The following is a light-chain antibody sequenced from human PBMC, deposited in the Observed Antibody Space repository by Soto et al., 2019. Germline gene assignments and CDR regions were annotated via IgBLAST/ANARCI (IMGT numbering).Light chain of an antibody. CDR1: QSFNSIY. CDR3: HQYDSWT. CDR2: GAS. Sequence: EIVLTQPPGTLSLSPGERATLSCRASQSFNSIYLAWYQQKPGQAPRLLIYGASSRATGIPDRFSGSGSGTDFTLTISRLEPEDFAVYYCHQYDSWTFGQRTKVDIK. V-gene: IGKV3-20*01. J-gene: IGKJ1*01.